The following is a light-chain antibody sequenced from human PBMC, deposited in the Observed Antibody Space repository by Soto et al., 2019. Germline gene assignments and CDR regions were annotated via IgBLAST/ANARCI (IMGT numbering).Light chain of an antibody. Sequence: QSALTQPASVSGSPGNSITISCTGPSSDVGSYNYVSWYQQHPGKAPKLMIYEVSDRPSGISSRFSGSKSGNTASLTISGLQTEDEADYYCSSYTSSSTLFGTGTKLTVL. CDR3: SSYTSSSTL. V-gene: IGLV2-14*01. CDR2: EVS. CDR1: SSDVGSYNY. J-gene: IGLJ1*01.